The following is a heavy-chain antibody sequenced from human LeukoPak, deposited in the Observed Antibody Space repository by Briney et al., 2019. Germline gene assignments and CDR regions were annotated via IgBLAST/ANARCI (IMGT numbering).Heavy chain of an antibody. D-gene: IGHD1-1*01. V-gene: IGHV4-34*01. CDR1: GGSFSGYY. CDR2: INHSGST. Sequence: PSETLSLTCAVYGGSFSGYYWSWIRQPPGKGLEWIGEINHSGSTNYNPSLKSRVTISVDTSKNQFSLKLSSVTAADTAVYYCARNWNDAFDIWGQGTMVTVSS. J-gene: IGHJ3*02. CDR3: ARNWNDAFDI.